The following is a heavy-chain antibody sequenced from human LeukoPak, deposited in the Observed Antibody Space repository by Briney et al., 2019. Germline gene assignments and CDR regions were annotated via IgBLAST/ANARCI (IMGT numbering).Heavy chain of an antibody. CDR1: GFTFSSYG. CDR2: IRYDGSNK. V-gene: IGHV3-30*02. CDR3: AKDRDDYVWGSYLGAFDI. D-gene: IGHD3-16*01. J-gene: IGHJ3*02. Sequence: GGSLRLSCAASGFTFSSYGMHWVRQAPGKGLEWVAFIRYDGSNKYYADSVKGRFTISRDNSKNTLYLQMNSLRAEDTAVFYCAKDRDDYVWGSYLGAFDIWGQGTMVTVSS.